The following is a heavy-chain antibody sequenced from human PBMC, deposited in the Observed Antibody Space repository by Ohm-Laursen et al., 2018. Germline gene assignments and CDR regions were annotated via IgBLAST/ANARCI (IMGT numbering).Heavy chain of an antibody. Sequence: GSLRLSCAASGFTFSNSAMHWVRQAPGKGLQYVSAINYNGGSTYYADSVKGRFTISRDNSKNTLYLQMGSLRAEDMAVYYCAKGEGYYYDSRAYFDYWGQGTLVTVSS. CDR2: INYNGGST. CDR3: AKGEGYYYDSRAYFDY. V-gene: IGHV3-64*02. J-gene: IGHJ4*02. D-gene: IGHD3-22*01. CDR1: GFTFSNSA.